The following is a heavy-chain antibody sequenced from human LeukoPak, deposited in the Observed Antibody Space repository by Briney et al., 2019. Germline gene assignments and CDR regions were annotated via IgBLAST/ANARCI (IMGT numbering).Heavy chain of an antibody. CDR2: IYYSGST. CDR3: ARGGSCSSTSCYLSWFDP. CDR1: GGSISSYY. J-gene: IGHJ5*02. Sequence: SETLSLTCTVSGGSISSYYWSWIRQPPGKGLEWIGYIYYSGSTNYNPSLKSRVTISVDTSKNQFSLKLSSVTAADTAVYYCARGGSCSSTSCYLSWFDPWGQGTLVTVSS. V-gene: IGHV4-59*12. D-gene: IGHD2-2*01.